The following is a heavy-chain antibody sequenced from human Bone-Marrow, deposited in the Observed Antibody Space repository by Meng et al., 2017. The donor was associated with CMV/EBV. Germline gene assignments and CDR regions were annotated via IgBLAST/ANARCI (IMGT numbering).Heavy chain of an antibody. J-gene: IGHJ3*02. CDR1: GGSISSGGYY. Sequence: GGSISSGGYYWSWVRQHPGKGLEWIGYIYYSGSTYYNPSLKSRVTISVDTSKNQFSLKLSSVTAADTAVYYCARDQGSSWYSGAFDIWGQGTMVTVSS. D-gene: IGHD6-13*01. CDR3: ARDQGSSWYSGAFDI. CDR2: IYYSGST. V-gene: IGHV4-31*02.